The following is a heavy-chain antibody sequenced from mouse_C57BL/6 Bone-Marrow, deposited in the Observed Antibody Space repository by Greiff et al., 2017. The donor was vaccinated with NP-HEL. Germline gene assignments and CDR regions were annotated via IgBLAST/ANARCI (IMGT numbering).Heavy chain of an antibody. CDR3: ARSDITTVVALWAMDY. CDR2: IYPRSGNT. CDR1: GYTFTSYG. J-gene: IGHJ4*01. Sequence: QVQLKQSGAELARPGASVKLSCKASGYTFTSYGISWVKQRTGQGLEWIGEIYPRSGNTYYNEKFKGKATLTADKSSSTAYMELRSLTSEDSAVYFCARSDITTVVALWAMDYWGQGTSVTVSS. D-gene: IGHD1-1*01. V-gene: IGHV1-81*01.